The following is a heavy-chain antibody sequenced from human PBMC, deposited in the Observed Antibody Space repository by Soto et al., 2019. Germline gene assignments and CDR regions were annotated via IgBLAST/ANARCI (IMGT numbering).Heavy chain of an antibody. Sequence: PGESLKLSCKTSGYSFTSYWIGWVRQMPGKGMEWMGNIYPYDSDTRYRPSFRGQVTISADTSITTAYLQWSGLRAWDTAMYFCARHLVGSTRGNFDYWGQGTPVTLSS. CDR3: ARHLVGSTRGNFDY. CDR1: GYSFTSYW. D-gene: IGHD2-2*01. J-gene: IGHJ4*01. V-gene: IGHV5-51*01. CDR2: IYPYDSDT.